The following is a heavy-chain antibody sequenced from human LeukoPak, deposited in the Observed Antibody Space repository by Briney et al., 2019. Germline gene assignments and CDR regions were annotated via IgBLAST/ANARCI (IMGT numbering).Heavy chain of an antibody. V-gene: IGHV1-69*04. CDR3: AILIDRVDCSSTSCRPPDV. J-gene: IGHJ6*02. Sequence: GSSVKVSCKASGGTFSSYAISWVRQAPGQGLEWMGRIIPILGIANYAQKFQGRVTITADKSTSTAYMELSSLRSEDTAVYYCAILIDRVDCSSTSCRPPDVWGQGTTVTVSS. CDR1: GGTFSSYA. CDR2: IIPILGIA. D-gene: IGHD2-2*01.